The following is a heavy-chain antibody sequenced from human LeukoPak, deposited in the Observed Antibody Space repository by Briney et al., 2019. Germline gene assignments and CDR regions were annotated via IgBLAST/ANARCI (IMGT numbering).Heavy chain of an antibody. Sequence: PGGSLRLSCAASGFIFSSYSMNWVRQAPGKGLEWVSSISSSSSYIYYADSVKGRFTISRDNAKNSLYLQMNSLRAEDTALYYCARERRYYYDSSGYSGAFDIWGQGTMVTVSS. V-gene: IGHV3-21*01. J-gene: IGHJ3*02. D-gene: IGHD3-22*01. CDR2: ISSSSSYI. CDR1: GFIFSSYS. CDR3: ARERRYYYDSSGYSGAFDI.